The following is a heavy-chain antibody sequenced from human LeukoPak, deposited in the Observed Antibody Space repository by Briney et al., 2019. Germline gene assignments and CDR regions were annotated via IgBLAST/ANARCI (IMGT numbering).Heavy chain of an antibody. CDR2: MNPNSGNT. CDR1: GYTFTSYD. CDR3: AGLVRGYYYMDV. Sequence: ASVXVSCKASGYTFTSYDINWVRQATGQGLEWMGWMNPNSGNTGYAQKFQGRVTMTRNTSISTAYMELSSLRSEDTAVYYCAGLVRGYYYMDVWGKGTTVTVSS. D-gene: IGHD3-10*01. J-gene: IGHJ6*03. V-gene: IGHV1-8*01.